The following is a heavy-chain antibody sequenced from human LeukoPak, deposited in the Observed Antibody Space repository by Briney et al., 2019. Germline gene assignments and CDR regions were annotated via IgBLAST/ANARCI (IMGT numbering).Heavy chain of an antibody. CDR2: IIPIFGTA. Sequence: ASVKVSCKASGGTFSSYAISWVRQAPGQGLEWMGRIIPIFGTANYAQKFQGRVTITTDESTSTAYMERSSLRSEDTAVYYCARQGDYYDSSGQRNYFDYWGQGTLVTVSS. J-gene: IGHJ4*02. CDR3: ARQGDYYDSSGQRNYFDY. V-gene: IGHV1-69*05. D-gene: IGHD3-22*01. CDR1: GGTFSSYA.